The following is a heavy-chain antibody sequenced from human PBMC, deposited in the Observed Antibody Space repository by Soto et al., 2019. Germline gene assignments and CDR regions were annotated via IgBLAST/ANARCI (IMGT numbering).Heavy chain of an antibody. J-gene: IGHJ6*02. D-gene: IGHD3-10*01. CDR1: GGSFSVYY. CDR2: INHSGST. Sequence: SETLSLTCAVYGGSFSVYYWSWIRQPPGKGLEWIGEINHSGSTNYNPSLKSRVTISVDTSKNQFSLKLSSVTAADTAVYYCARGGRRATMVRGVRLGYYGMDVWGQGTTVTVSS. CDR3: ARGGRRATMVRGVRLGYYGMDV. V-gene: IGHV4-34*01.